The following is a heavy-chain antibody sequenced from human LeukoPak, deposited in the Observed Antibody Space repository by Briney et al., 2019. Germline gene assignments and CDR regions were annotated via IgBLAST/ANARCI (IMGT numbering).Heavy chain of an antibody. Sequence: PSETLSLTCTVSGGSISSSSYYWGWLRQPPGKGLEWIGSVCYSGSTYYYPSLKSRVTISVDTSKNQFSLKLSSVTAADTAVYYCAREWYCSGGSCYSGYYYYMDVWGKGTTVTVSS. CDR1: GGSISSSSYY. J-gene: IGHJ6*03. CDR2: VCYSGST. CDR3: AREWYCSGGSCYSGYYYYMDV. D-gene: IGHD2-15*01. V-gene: IGHV4-39*07.